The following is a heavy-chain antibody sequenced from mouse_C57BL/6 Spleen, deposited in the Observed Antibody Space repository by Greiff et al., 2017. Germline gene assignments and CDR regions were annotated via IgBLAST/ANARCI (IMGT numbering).Heavy chain of an antibody. CDR1: GYTFTDYY. CDR2: INPNNGGT. V-gene: IGHV1-26*01. J-gene: IGHJ2*01. CDR3: ARTLYYCNLFDY. Sequence: EVQLQQSGPELVKPGASVKISCKASGYTFTDYYMNWVKQSHGKSLEWIGDINPNNGGTSYNQKFKGKATLTVDKSSSTAYMELRSLPSEDSAVYYCARTLYYCNLFDYWGQGTTLTVSS. D-gene: IGHD2-1*01.